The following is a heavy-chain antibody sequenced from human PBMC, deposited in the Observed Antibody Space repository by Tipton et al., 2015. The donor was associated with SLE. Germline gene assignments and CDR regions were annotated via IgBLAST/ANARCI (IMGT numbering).Heavy chain of an antibody. CDR3: ARGSSGLGSYSYYGMDV. Sequence: TLSLTCAVYGGSFSGYYWSWIRQPPGKGLEWIGEINHSGNTNYSPSLKSRVTISVDTSKNQFSLKLSSVTAADTAVYYCARGSSGLGSYSYYGMDVWGQGTTVTVSS. V-gene: IGHV4-34*01. J-gene: IGHJ6*02. D-gene: IGHD6-19*01. CDR1: GGSFSGYY. CDR2: INHSGNT.